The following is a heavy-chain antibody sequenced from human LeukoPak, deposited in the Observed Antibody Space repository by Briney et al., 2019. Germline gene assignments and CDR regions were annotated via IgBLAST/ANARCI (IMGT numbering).Heavy chain of an antibody. J-gene: IGHJ4*02. Sequence: GGSLGLPCAALGFTFDDNPMDWARQAPGKGLEGVPGIIWNSGSIGYADSVKGRFTISRDNPKNSLYLQMNSLRAEDTALYYCAKDSSPSYYEVVTGYYTDWGQGTLVTVSS. CDR1: GFTFDDNP. V-gene: IGHV3-9*01. D-gene: IGHD3-9*01. CDR2: IIWNSGSI. CDR3: AKDSSPSYYEVVTGYYTD.